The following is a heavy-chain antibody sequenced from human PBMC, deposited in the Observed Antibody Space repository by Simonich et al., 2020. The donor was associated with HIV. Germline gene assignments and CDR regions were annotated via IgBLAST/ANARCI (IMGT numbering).Heavy chain of an antibody. V-gene: IGHV3-23*04. CDR3: AKALSSSSYYFDY. Sequence: VQLVESGGGVVQPGRSLRLSCTASGFTFRNCAMSWVRQAPGKGWEWVSAISGSGGTTYYTNPVKGRFTISRDNSKTTLHLQMNSLRAEDTAIYYCAKALSSSSYYFDYWGQGTLVTVSS. D-gene: IGHD6-6*01. CDR1: GFTFRNCA. CDR2: ISGSGGTT. J-gene: IGHJ4*02.